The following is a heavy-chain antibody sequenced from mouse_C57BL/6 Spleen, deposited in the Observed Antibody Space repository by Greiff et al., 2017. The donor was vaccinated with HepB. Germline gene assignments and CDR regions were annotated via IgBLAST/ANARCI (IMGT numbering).Heavy chain of an antibody. D-gene: IGHD2-1*01. V-gene: IGHV1-82*01. J-gene: IGHJ1*03. CDR1: GYAFSSSW. Sequence: QVQLQQSGPELVKPGASVKISCKASGYAFSSSWMNWVKQRPGKGLEWIGRIYPGDGDTNYNGKFKGKATLTADKSSSTAYMKLSSLTSEDSAVYFFARDRYYGSSLWYFDVWGTGTTVTVSS. CDR3: ARDRYYGSSLWYFDV. CDR2: IYPGDGDT.